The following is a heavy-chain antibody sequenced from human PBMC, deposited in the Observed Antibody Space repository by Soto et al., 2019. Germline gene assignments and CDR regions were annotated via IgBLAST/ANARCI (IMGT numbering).Heavy chain of an antibody. CDR1: GRSITSYY. D-gene: IGHD3-22*01. V-gene: IGHV4-59*12. J-gene: IGHJ4*02. CDR2: IYDNGIT. CDR3: ARTYDSNGYANEFDS. Sequence: SETLSLTCSVSGRSITSYYWSWVRQPPGKGLEWIGYIYDNGITSQNPSLKSRVTMSADTSQNQFSLKLTSVTGADTAVYYCARTYDSNGYANEFDSWGQGILVT.